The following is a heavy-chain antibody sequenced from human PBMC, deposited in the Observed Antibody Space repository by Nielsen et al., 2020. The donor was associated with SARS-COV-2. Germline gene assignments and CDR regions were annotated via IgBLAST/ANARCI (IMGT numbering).Heavy chain of an antibody. D-gene: IGHD3-10*01. CDR2: IDGTSSYI. CDR1: GFTFSIYS. J-gene: IGHJ3*02. CDR3: ARRWYGSGSDREAFDI. V-gene: IGHV3-21*01. Sequence: AGSLRLSCAASGFTFSIYSMTWVRQAPGKGLEWVAAIDGTSSYIYYADAVKGRLTISRDNAKNSLFLQMDSLRAEDTAVYYCARRWYGSGSDREAFDIWGRGTMVTISS.